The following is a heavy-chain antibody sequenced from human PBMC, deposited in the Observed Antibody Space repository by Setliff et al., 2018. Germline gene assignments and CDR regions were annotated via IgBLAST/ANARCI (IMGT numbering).Heavy chain of an antibody. CDR2: IWYDGSQK. Sequence: SLRLSCAASGFTFSGSAMHWVRQSPGKGLEWVAVIWYDGSQKYHADSVKGRFTVSRDNSKNTLYLQMNSLRAEDTALYYCAKDSSWYLDYWGQGTLVTVSS. CDR1: GFTFSGSA. V-gene: IGHV3-33*03. D-gene: IGHD6-13*01. J-gene: IGHJ4*02. CDR3: AKDSSWYLDY.